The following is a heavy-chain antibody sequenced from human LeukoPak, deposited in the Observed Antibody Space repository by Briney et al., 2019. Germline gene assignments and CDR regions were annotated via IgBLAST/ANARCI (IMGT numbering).Heavy chain of an antibody. D-gene: IGHD6-13*01. CDR2: IREDGSEK. J-gene: IGHJ4*02. Sequence: GGSLRLSCAASGFTFSNYWMSWVRQAPGKGLEWVANIREDGSEKYYVDSVKGQFTISRDNAKNSLFLQMDSLRAEDTAVYYCSRDNEEVVTVAIGYSSSWTFDYWGQGTLVTVS. CDR3: SRDNEEVVTVAIGYSSSWTFDY. CDR1: GFTFSNYW. V-gene: IGHV3-7*01.